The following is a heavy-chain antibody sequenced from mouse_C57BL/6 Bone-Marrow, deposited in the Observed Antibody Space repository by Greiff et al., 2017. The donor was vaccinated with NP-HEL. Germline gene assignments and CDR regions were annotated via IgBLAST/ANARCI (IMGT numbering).Heavy chain of an antibody. Sequence: EVQLQQSGPELVKPGASVKISCKASGYSFTGYYMNWVKQSPEKSLEWIGEINPSTGGTTYNQKFKAKATLTVDKSSSTAYMQLKSLTSEDSAVYYCARFITTSGDVWGTGTTVTVSS. D-gene: IGHD1-1*01. V-gene: IGHV1-42*01. CDR3: ARFITTSGDV. CDR1: GYSFTGYY. J-gene: IGHJ1*03. CDR2: INPSTGGT.